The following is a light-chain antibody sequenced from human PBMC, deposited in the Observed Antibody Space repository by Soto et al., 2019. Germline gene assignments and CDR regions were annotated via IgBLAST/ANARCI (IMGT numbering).Light chain of an antibody. J-gene: IGKJ5*01. CDR1: QSISSW. V-gene: IGKV1-5*03. CDR2: RAS. Sequence: DTQMTQSPSTLSASVGDRVTITCRASQSISSWLAWYQQKPGKAPKVLIYRASTLESGVPSRFSGSGSGTEFTLTISSLQPDDVATYYCQQYNSYPITFGQGTRLEIK. CDR3: QQYNSYPIT.